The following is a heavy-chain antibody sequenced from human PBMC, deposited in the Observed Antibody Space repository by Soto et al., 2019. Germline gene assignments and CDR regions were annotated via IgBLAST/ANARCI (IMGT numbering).Heavy chain of an antibody. D-gene: IGHD6-19*01. Sequence: ASVKVSCKASGYSFTNYGVTWVQQAPGQGLEWMGWISAFNGNTHYAQNLQGRVTMTTDASTSTAYMELRSLRSDDTAVYYCARDRGVAPPVAGNTHYYYYMDVWGKGTTVTVSS. CDR3: ARDRGVAPPVAGNTHYYYYMDV. J-gene: IGHJ6*03. CDR2: ISAFNGNT. CDR1: GYSFTNYG. V-gene: IGHV1-18*01.